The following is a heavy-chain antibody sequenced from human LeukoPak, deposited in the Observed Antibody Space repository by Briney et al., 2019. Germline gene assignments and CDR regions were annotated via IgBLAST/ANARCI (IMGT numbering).Heavy chain of an antibody. V-gene: IGHV1-18*04. Sequence: ASVKVSCKASGYTFTSHGFTWVRQAPGQGLEWMGSISTSNGNRIYAQTLQGRVIMTTDTSTSTAFMELRSLRSDDTAVYYCARDPGSAWYDYWGQGTLVTVSS. D-gene: IGHD6-19*01. CDR2: ISTSNGNR. CDR1: GYTFTSHG. CDR3: ARDPGSAWYDY. J-gene: IGHJ4*02.